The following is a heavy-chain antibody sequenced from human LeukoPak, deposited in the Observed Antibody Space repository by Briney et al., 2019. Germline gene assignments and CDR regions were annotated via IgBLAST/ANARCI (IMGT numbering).Heavy chain of an antibody. D-gene: IGHD1-26*01. J-gene: IGHJ4*02. CDR2: IYYSGST. CDR3: ARVSGSYSGGFDY. Sequence: SETLSLTCTVSGGSISSYYWSWIRQPPGKGLEWIGYIYYSGSTNYNPSLKSRVTISVATSKNQFSLKLSSVTAADTAVYYCARVSGSYSGGFDYWGQGTLVTVSS. CDR1: GGSISSYY. V-gene: IGHV4-59*01.